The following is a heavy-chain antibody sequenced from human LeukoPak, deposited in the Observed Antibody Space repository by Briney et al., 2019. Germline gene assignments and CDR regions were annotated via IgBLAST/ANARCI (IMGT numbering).Heavy chain of an antibody. CDR3: VRDVDY. J-gene: IGHJ4*02. Sequence: PGGSLRLSCAASGFTFSSYWMTWGRQAPGKGLEWVATAKQDGSEKYYVDSVKGRFTISRDNAKNSLYLQMNSLRVEDTAVYYCVRDVDYWGQGTLVTVSS. CDR1: GFTFSSYW. V-gene: IGHV3-7*05. CDR2: AKQDGSEK.